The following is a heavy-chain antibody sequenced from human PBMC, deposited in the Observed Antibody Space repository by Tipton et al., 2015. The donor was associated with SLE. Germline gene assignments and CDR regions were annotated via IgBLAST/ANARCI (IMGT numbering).Heavy chain of an antibody. V-gene: IGHV4-4*09. D-gene: IGHD2-15*01. CDR1: GASISDYY. CDR2: IYWRST. Sequence: TLSLTCTVSGASISDYYHTWIRQPPGKGLEWIGYIYWRSTNYNPSLEGRATISVDTSKNQFSLKLTSVTAADTAVYYCARGILGYCSGASCYRFDPWGQGTLVTVSS. J-gene: IGHJ5*02. CDR3: ARGILGYCSGASCYRFDP.